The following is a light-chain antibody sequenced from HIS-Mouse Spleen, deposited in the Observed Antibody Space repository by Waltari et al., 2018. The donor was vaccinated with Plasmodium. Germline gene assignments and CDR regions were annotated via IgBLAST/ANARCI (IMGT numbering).Light chain of an antibody. CDR1: NLGSKS. Sequence: SYVLTQPPSVSVAPGQTARIPCGGNNLGSKSVHWYQQKPGQAPVLVVYDDSDRPSGIPERFSGSNSGNTATLTISRVEAGDEADYYCQVWDSSSDHRVFGGGTKLTVL. V-gene: IGLV3-21*02. J-gene: IGLJ3*02. CDR2: DDS. CDR3: QVWDSSSDHRV.